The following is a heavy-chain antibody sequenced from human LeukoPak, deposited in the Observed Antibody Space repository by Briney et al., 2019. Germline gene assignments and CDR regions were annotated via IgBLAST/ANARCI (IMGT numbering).Heavy chain of an antibody. Sequence: GGSLRLSCEVSGFTLNKAWMTWVRQAPGKGLEWVGRIKRKSDGGTTDYAVPVKGRFTISRDDSKNTLYLQMNSLKNEDTAVYFCSKIGTGLDNWGQGTLVTVSS. CDR1: GFTLNKAW. CDR3: SKIGTGLDN. CDR2: IKRKSDGGTT. J-gene: IGHJ4*02. V-gene: IGHV3-15*01. D-gene: IGHD3-10*01.